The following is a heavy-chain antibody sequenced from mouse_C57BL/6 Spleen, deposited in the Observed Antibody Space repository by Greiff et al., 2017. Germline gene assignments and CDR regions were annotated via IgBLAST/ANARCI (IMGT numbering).Heavy chain of an antibody. CDR1: GYTFTSYW. CDR3: ARSSHRVTTVVGGDAMDY. J-gene: IGHJ4*01. CDR2: IDPNSGGT. D-gene: IGHD1-1*01. V-gene: IGHV1-72*01. Sequence: QVQLQQPGAELVKPGASVKLSCKASGYTFTSYWMHWVKQRPGRGLEWIGRIDPNSGGTKYNEKFKSKATLTVDKPSSTAYMQLSSLTSEDSAVYYCARSSHRVTTVVGGDAMDYWGQGTSVTVSS.